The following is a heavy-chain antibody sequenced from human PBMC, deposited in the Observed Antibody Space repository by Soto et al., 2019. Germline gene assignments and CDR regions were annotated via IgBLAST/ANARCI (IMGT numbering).Heavy chain of an antibody. CDR1: GFTFSSYS. Sequence: GGSLRLSCAASGFTFSSYSMNWVRQAPGEGLEWVSSISSSSSYIYYADSVKGRFTISRDNAKNSLYLQMNSLRAEDTAVYYCARGVWQLYRGYYFDYWGQGTLVTVSS. V-gene: IGHV3-21*01. CDR2: ISSSSSYI. CDR3: ARGVWQLYRGYYFDY. J-gene: IGHJ4*02. D-gene: IGHD6-13*01.